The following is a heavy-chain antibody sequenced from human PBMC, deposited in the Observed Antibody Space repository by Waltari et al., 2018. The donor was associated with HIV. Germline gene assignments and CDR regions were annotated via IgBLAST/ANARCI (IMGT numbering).Heavy chain of an antibody. Sequence: QVQLVQSGAEVKKPGASVKVSCKASGYTFTSYYMHWVRQAPGQGLEWMGIINPSGGSTSYAQKSQGRVTMTRDTSTSTVYMELSSLRSEDTAVYYCARGSNCTNGVCYWFDPWGQGTLVTVSS. CDR2: INPSGGST. CDR3: ARGSNCTNGVCYWFDP. V-gene: IGHV1-46*01. CDR1: GYTFTSYY. D-gene: IGHD2-8*01. J-gene: IGHJ5*02.